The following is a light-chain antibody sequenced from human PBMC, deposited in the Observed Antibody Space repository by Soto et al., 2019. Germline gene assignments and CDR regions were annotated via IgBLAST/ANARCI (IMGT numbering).Light chain of an antibody. J-gene: IGLJ2*01. CDR3: TSWTTSTTMI. V-gene: IGLV2-14*03. Sequence: QSVLTQPASVSGSPGQSISISCTGTSSDIGAYNYVSWYQHHPGKAPKLMIYDVNIRPSGVSNRFSGSKSGNTPSLTISGLQAKDEADYYCTSWTTSTTMICGGGTKLTVL. CDR2: DVN. CDR1: SSDIGAYNY.